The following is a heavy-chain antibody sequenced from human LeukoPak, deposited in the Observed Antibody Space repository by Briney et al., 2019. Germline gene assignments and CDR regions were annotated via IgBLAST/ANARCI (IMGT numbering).Heavy chain of an antibody. CDR1: GGSISSGGYY. D-gene: IGHD6-13*01. J-gene: IGHJ4*02. CDR3: ARGIAAAEHDY. V-gene: IGHV4-31*03. Sequence: PSETLSLTCTVSGGSISSGGYYWSWIRQHPGKGLEWIGYIYYSGSTYYNPSLKSRVTISVDTSKNQFSLKLSSVTAADTAVYYCARGIAAAEHDYWGQGTLVTVSS. CDR2: IYYSGST.